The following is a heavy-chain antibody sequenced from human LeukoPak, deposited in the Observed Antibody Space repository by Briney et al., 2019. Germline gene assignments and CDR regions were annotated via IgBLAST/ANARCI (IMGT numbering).Heavy chain of an antibody. CDR3: ARLYSGYDFSFDWFDP. CDR2: SYPGDSDT. D-gene: IGHD5-12*01. Sequence: GESLKISCKGSGYSFTRYWISWVRQMPGKGVEWMGISYPGDSDTRYSPSFQGQVTISADKSISTAYLQWSSLKASDTAMYYCARLYSGYDFSFDWFDPWGQGTLVTVSS. V-gene: IGHV5-51*01. J-gene: IGHJ5*02. CDR1: GYSFTRYW.